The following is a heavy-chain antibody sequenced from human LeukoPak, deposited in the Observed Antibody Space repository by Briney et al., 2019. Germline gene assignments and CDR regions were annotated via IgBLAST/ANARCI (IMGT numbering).Heavy chain of an antibody. CDR2: IKQDGSEK. CDR1: GFTFSSYW. Sequence: GGSLRLSCAASGFTFSSYWMSWVRQAPGKGLEWVANIKQDGSEKYYVDSVKGRFTISRDNAKNSLYLQMNSLRGEDTAVYYCALQPLYASGTTSQWGQGTLVTVSS. CDR3: ALQPLYASGTTSQ. J-gene: IGHJ4*02. V-gene: IGHV3-7*01. D-gene: IGHD2-2*01.